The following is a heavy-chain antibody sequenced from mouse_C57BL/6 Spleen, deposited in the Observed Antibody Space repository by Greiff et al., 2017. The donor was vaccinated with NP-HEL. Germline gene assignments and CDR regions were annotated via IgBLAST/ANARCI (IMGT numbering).Heavy chain of an antibody. D-gene: IGHD1-1*01. V-gene: IGHV1-39*01. Sequence: EVKLLESGPELVKPGASVKISCKASGYSFTDYNMNWVKQSNGKSLEWIGVINPNYGTTSYNQKFKGKATLTVDQSSSTAYMQLNSLTSEDSAVYYCAKEAVVAKDYAMDYWGQGTSVTVSS. CDR1: GYSFTDYN. CDR3: AKEAVVAKDYAMDY. J-gene: IGHJ4*01. CDR2: INPNYGTT.